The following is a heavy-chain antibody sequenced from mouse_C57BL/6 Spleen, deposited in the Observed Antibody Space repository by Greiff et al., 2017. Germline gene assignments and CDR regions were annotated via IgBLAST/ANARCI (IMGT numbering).Heavy chain of an antibody. CDR2: IDPSDSYT. CDR1: GYTFTSYW. V-gene: IGHV1-50*01. D-gene: IGHD2-5*01. Sequence: VQLQRPGAELVKPGASVKLSCKASGYTFTSYWMQWVKQRPGQGLEWIGEIDPSDSYTNYNQKFKGKATLTVDTSSSTAYMQLSSLTSEDSAVYYCARYYSNYWYFDVWGTGTTVTVSS. J-gene: IGHJ1*03. CDR3: ARYYSNYWYFDV.